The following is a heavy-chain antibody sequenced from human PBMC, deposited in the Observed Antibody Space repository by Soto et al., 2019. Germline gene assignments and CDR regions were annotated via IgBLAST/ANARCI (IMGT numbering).Heavy chain of an antibody. CDR2: AYYTGRT. J-gene: IGHJ4*02. D-gene: IGHD6-19*01. V-gene: IGHV4-59*01. Sequence: PSETLSLACTVSGDAIRGSYWSWTRQYPGKGLEWLGYAYYTGRTNYSPSLRSRVSISVDTSKNEFSLRLSSVTAADTAVYFCARSVAVPGAHIDYWGQGTQVTVSS. CDR3: ARSVAVPGAHIDY. CDR1: GDAIRGSY.